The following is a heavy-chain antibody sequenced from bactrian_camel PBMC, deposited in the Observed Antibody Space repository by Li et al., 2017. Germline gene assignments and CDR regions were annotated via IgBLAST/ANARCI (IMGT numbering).Heavy chain of an antibody. CDR2: IRRDGGET. D-gene: IGHD7*01. J-gene: IGHJ4*01. V-gene: IGHV3S55*01. CDR1: GHSRGSNC. Sequence: HVQLVESGGGSVQAGGSLRLSCVVSGHSRGSNCVGWYRLPPGRAPAEREGIAAIRRDGGETWYAASVKGRFTISQEKGKNTVYLRMNNLKPDDSGTYICAYESGTTPDLCRRRGPGGYFGQGTQVTVS.